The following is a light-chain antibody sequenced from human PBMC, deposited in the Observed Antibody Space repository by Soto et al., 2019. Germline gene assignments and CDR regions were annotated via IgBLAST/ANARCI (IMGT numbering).Light chain of an antibody. CDR1: SGSIASNY. V-gene: IGLV6-57*02. CDR2: EDN. Sequence: NFMLTQPHSVSESPGKMVTISCTGSSGSIASNYVQWYQQRPGSAPTTVIYEDNQRPSGVPDRFSGSIDSSSNSASLTISGLKTEDEADYYCQSYDSSNHVVFGGGTKLTVL. J-gene: IGLJ2*01. CDR3: QSYDSSNHVV.